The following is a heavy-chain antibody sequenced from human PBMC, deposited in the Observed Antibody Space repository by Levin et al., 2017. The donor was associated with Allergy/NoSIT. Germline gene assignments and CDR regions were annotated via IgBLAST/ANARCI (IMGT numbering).Heavy chain of an antibody. Sequence: GESLKISCKASGYTFTGYYMHWVRQAPGQGLEWMGWINPNSGGTNYAQKFQGRVTMTRDTSISTAYMELSRLRSDDTAVYYCARGVVVVAATPTFYYYYYMDVWGKGTTVTVSS. D-gene: IGHD2-15*01. J-gene: IGHJ6*03. V-gene: IGHV1-2*02. CDR3: ARGVVVVAATPTFYYYYYMDV. CDR2: INPNSGGT. CDR1: GYTFTGYY.